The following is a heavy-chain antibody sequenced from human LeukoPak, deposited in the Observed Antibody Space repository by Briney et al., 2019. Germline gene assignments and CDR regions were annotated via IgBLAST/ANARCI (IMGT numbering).Heavy chain of an antibody. CDR1: GYMFTSYG. Sequence: ASVKVSCKASGYMFTSYGISWVRKAPGQGLEWMGWISSYNGNTDYAQNLQGRVTMTTDTSTSTAYMELRSLTSDATAVYYCARDQGYTSSPYYFDYWGQGSLVTVSS. V-gene: IGHV1-18*04. D-gene: IGHD6-13*01. J-gene: IGHJ4*02. CDR3: ARDQGYTSSPYYFDY. CDR2: ISSYNGNT.